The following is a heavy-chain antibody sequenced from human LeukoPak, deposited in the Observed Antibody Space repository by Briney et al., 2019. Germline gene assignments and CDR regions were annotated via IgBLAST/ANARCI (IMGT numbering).Heavy chain of an antibody. CDR1: GFTFSDYY. D-gene: IGHD2-15*01. J-gene: IGHJ3*02. CDR3: ARVVYCSGGSCHTFAFDI. Sequence: PGGSLRLSCAASGFTFSDYYMSWIRQTPGKGLEWVSYIGSSGSAMFYADSVKGRFTISRDNAKNSLYLQMNSLRAEDTAVYYCARVVYCSGGSCHTFAFDIWGRGTMVTVSS. V-gene: IGHV3-11*01. CDR2: IGSSGSAM.